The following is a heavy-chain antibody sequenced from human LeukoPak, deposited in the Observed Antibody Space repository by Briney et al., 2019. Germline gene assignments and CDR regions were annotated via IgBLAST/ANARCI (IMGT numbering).Heavy chain of an antibody. Sequence: PSETLSLTCTVSGGSISSSSYYWGWIRQPPGKGLEWIGSIYYSGSTYYNPSLKSRVTISVDTSKNQFSLKLNSVTAADTALYYCARGDAVAGTLDPWGQGTLVTVSS. CDR2: IYYSGST. D-gene: IGHD6-19*01. J-gene: IGHJ5*02. CDR1: GGSISSSSYY. CDR3: ARGDAVAGTLDP. V-gene: IGHV4-39*01.